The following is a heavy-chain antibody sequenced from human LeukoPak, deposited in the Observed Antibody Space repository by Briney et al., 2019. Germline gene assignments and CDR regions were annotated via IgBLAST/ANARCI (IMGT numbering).Heavy chain of an antibody. D-gene: IGHD4-23*01. J-gene: IGHJ4*02. CDR2: IKQDGSEK. V-gene: IGHV3-7*03. CDR3: AKSLSYGGSSAYFDY. Sequence: GGSLRLSCAASGFTFSSYWMSWDRQAPGKGLEWVANIKQDGSEKYYVDSVKGRFTISRDNAKNSLYLQMNSLRAEDTALYYCAKSLSYGGSSAYFDYWGQGTLVTVSS. CDR1: GFTFSSYW.